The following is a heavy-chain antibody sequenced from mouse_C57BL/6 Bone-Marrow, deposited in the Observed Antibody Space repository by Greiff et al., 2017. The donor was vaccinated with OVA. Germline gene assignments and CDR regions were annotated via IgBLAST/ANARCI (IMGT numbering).Heavy chain of an antibody. Sequence: QVQLQQPGAELVKPGASVKLSCKASGYTFTSYWMHWVKQRPGQGLEWIGMIHPNSGSTNYNEKFKSKATLTVDKSSSTAYMQLSSLTSEDTAVYYCARLTGTKGNYFDYWGQGTTLTVSS. CDR3: ARLTGTKGNYFDY. V-gene: IGHV1-64*01. CDR1: GYTFTSYW. CDR2: IHPNSGST. D-gene: IGHD4-1*01. J-gene: IGHJ2*01.